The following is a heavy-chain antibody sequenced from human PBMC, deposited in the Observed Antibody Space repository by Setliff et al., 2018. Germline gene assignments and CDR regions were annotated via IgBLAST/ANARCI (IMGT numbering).Heavy chain of an antibody. D-gene: IGHD3-10*01. Sequence: SETLSLTCTVSGGGSINNYYWSWVRQSPGKGLEWIGFVHFGGDTNYNPSLKSRVTMSVDTSNNQFSLNLRSVTAADTAVYFCARQPSSGAYYNPRPYYFDIWSEGTMVTVSS. CDR2: VHFGGDT. CDR1: GGGSINNYY. CDR3: ARQPSSGAYYNPRPYYFDI. V-gene: IGHV4-59*01. J-gene: IGHJ3*02.